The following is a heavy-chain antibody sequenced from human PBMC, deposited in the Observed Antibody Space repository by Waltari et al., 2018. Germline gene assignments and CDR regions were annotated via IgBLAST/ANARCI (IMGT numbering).Heavy chain of an antibody. CDR2: VHGSGRA. CDR1: GDSVSSSYW. Sequence: QLQESGPGLMKPSGTLSLSCAVSGDSVSSSYWWSWVRQSQQPGRGWIGQVHGSGRANYNPSFASRVTVSLDTSNNQFSLEVTSATAADTAVYFCARDRGRGLYLDTWGPGTLVTVSP. D-gene: IGHD2-15*01. CDR3: ARDRGRGLYLDT. J-gene: IGHJ4*02. V-gene: IGHV4-4*02.